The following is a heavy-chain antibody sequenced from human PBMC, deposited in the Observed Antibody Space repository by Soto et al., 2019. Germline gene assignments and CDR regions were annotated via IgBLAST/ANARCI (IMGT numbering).Heavy chain of an antibody. CDR1: GGSISSSSYY. CDR2: IYYSGST. J-gene: IGHJ5*02. Sequence: SETLSLTCTVSGGSISSSSYYWGWIRQPPGKGLEWIGSIYYSGSTYYNPSLKSRVTISVDTSKNQFSLKLSSVTAADTAVYYCATAQQQLVPEKGRWFDPWGQGTLVTVSS. V-gene: IGHV4-39*01. CDR3: ATAQQQLVPEKGRWFDP. D-gene: IGHD6-13*01.